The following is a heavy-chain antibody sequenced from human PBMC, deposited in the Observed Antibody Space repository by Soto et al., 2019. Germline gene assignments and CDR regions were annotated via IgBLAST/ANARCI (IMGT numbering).Heavy chain of an antibody. D-gene: IGHD2-2*02. Sequence: GESLKISCKTCGYNFSTFWISWIRRVPGNGLDWLGRIYPSDSYSNYSPAFRGHITISADKYINTAYLHLRSLKASDTAVYYCARHFPLPTDRQYYTYYYHGVDVWGHATAVTVSS. J-gene: IGHJ6*02. CDR3: ARHFPLPTDRQYYTYYYHGVDV. CDR1: GYNFSTFW. V-gene: IGHV5-10-1*01. CDR2: IYPSDSYS.